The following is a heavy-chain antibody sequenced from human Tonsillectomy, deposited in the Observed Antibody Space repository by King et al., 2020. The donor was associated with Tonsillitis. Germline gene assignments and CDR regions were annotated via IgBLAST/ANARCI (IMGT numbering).Heavy chain of an antibody. CDR2: ISAYNGNT. Sequence: VQLVQSGAEVKKPGASVKVSCKASGYTFTSYGISWVRQAPGQGLEWMGWISAYNGNTNYAQKLQGRVTMTTDTSTSPAYMELRSLRSDDTAVYYCARDKAAYSSSSGVDYWGQGTLVTVSS. CDR1: GYTFTSYG. D-gene: IGHD6-6*01. V-gene: IGHV1-18*01. CDR3: ARDKAAYSSSSGVDY. J-gene: IGHJ4*02.